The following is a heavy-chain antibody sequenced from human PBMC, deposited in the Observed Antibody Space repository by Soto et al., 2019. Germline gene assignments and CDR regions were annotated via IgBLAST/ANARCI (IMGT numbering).Heavy chain of an antibody. CDR1: GYTFTTYG. V-gene: IGHV1-3*01. J-gene: IGHJ4*02. CDR2: INAGNGNT. D-gene: IGHD6-19*01. CDR3: ARGAVARTLLCDY. Sequence: ASVKVSCKTSGYTFTTYGIHWVRQAPGQRLEWMGWINAGNGNTKYSQNLQGRVTITRDTSASTAYMELSSLRSEDTAVYYCARGAVARTLLCDYWGQGTLVPVSS.